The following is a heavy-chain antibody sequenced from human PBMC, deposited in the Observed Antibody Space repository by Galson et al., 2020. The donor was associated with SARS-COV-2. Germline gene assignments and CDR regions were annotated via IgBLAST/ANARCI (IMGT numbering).Heavy chain of an antibody. V-gene: IGHV3-11*01. CDR1: GFSFSDHY. CDR2: IGRTGTTI. Sequence: GGSLRLSCAAYGFSFSDHYMSWIRQAPGKGLELVSYIGRTGTTIQYADSMKGRFTISRDNARHSVFLQMNSPRAEDTAVYYCAMLEVPSGDGWYFDLWGRGTLVSVST. J-gene: IGHJ2*01. D-gene: IGHD1-26*01. CDR3: AMLEVPSGDGWYFDL.